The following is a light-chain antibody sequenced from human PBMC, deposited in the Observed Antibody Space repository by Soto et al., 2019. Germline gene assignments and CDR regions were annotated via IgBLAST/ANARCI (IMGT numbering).Light chain of an antibody. CDR1: STDIGGFNS. CDR3: SSFGGSDDVL. J-gene: IGLJ2*01. Sequence: QAVVTQPPSASGSPGQSVTISCTGTSTDIGGFNSVCWYQQHPGKAPKLMIYELNKRPSGVPVRFSGSKSGNTASLTVSGLQAEDEADYYCSSFGGSDDVLFGGGTQLTVL. V-gene: IGLV2-8*01. CDR2: ELN.